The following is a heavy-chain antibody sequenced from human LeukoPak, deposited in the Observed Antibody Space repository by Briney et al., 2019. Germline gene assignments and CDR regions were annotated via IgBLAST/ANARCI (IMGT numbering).Heavy chain of an antibody. Sequence: ASVKVSCTASGYTFTGYYMHWVRQAPGQGLEWMGWINPNSGGTNYAQKFQGRVTMTRDTSISTAYMELSRLRSDDTAVYYCARLVYYDFWSGPTMVYYYYMDVWGKGTTVTVSS. J-gene: IGHJ6*03. D-gene: IGHD3-3*01. CDR1: GYTFTGYY. CDR2: INPNSGGT. V-gene: IGHV1-2*02. CDR3: ARLVYYDFWSGPTMVYYYYMDV.